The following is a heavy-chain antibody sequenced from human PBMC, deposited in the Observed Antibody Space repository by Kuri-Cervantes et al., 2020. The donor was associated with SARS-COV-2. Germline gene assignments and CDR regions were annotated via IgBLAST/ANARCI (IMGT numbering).Heavy chain of an antibody. CDR3: ARDVVHTYGWRAFDY. Sequence: SDPLSLTCTASGSSISNGRYYWSWILQPAGKGLEWIGRFYTTERINYNPSLKSSATISVDTYKNQFSLRLTSVTAADTAVYYCARDVVHTYGWRAFDYWGQGSLVTVSS. V-gene: IGHV4-61*02. CDR2: FYTTERI. J-gene: IGHJ4*02. D-gene: IGHD5-18*01. CDR1: GSSISNGRYY.